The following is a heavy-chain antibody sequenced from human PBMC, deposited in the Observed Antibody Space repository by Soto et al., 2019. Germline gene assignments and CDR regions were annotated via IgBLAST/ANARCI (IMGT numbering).Heavy chain of an antibody. CDR2: IYSGGST. V-gene: IGHV3-53*01. D-gene: IGHD6-19*01. Sequence: PGGSLRLSCAASGFTVSSKYMSWVRQAPGKGLEWVSVIYSGGSTYYADSVKGRFTVSRDNSKNMLYLQMNSLRAEGTAVYYCATDGGWYAGLDPWGQGTLVTVSS. CDR3: ATDGGWYAGLDP. CDR1: GFTVSSKY. J-gene: IGHJ5*02.